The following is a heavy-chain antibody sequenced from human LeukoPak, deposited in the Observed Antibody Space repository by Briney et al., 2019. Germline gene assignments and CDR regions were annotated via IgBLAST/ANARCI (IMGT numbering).Heavy chain of an antibody. CDR1: GFTFSNYA. J-gene: IGHJ4*02. CDR2: ISGSGTDT. D-gene: IGHD2-2*01. V-gene: IGHV3-23*01. Sequence: GGSLRLSCAASGFTFSNYAMTWVRQAPGKGLEWVSAISGSGTDTYCVDSVKGRFTISRDNSKYTLYLQMNSLRAEDTALYFCARPGAVCSSSSCYATYWGQGTLVTVSS. CDR3: ARPGAVCSSSSCYATY.